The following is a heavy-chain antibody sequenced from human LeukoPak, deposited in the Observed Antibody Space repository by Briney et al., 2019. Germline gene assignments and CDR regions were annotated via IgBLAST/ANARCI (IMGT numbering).Heavy chain of an antibody. V-gene: IGHV1-18*01. CDR1: GYTFTSYG. CDR2: ISAYNGNT. D-gene: IGHD6-6*01. J-gene: IGHJ5*02. Sequence: ASVNVSCKASGYTFTSYGISWVRQAPGQGLEWMGWISAYNGNTNYAQKLQGRVTMTTDTSTSTAYMELRSLRSDDTAVYYCARSFIAARQSPFDPWGQGTLVTVSS. CDR3: ARSFIAARQSPFDP.